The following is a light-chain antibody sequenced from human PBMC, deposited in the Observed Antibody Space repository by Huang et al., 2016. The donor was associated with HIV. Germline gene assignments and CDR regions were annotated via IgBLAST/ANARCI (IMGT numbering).Light chain of an antibody. CDR1: QDINNF. V-gene: IGKV1-8*01. CDR2: AAS. J-gene: IGKJ3*01. CDR3: QQYDIHPLT. Sequence: IRMTQSPSSLSASTGDRVTITCRANQDINNFLAWYQQRPGSGPKLLIYAASTLQSGVPSGFSGNGSGTDFTLTIGCLHSEDVATYYCQQYDIHPLTFGPGTRVDIK.